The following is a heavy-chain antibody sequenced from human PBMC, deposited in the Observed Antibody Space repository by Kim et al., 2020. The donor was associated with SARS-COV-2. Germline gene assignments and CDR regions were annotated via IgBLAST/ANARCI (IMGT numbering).Heavy chain of an antibody. J-gene: IGHJ3*02. CDR2: IYYSGST. Sequence: SETLSLTCTVSGGSISSSSYYWGWIRQPPGKGLEWIGSIYYSGSTYYNPSLKSRVTISVDTSKNQFSLKLSSVTAADTAVYYCARHDYGDYFIEAFDIWGQGTMVTVSS. V-gene: IGHV4-39*01. D-gene: IGHD4-17*01. CDR1: GGSISSSSYY. CDR3: ARHDYGDYFIEAFDI.